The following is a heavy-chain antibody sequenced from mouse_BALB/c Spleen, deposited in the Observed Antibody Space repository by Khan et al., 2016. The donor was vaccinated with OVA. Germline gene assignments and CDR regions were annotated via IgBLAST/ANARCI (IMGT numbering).Heavy chain of an antibody. D-gene: IGHD1-2*01. CDR2: IWGDGST. Sequence: QVQLKQSGPGLVAPSQNLSITCTVSGFSLTGYGVNWVRQPPGKGLEWLGMIWGDGSTAYNSAVKSRLSISKDNSKSQVVLKMNSTQTDETARYYCAKELRLGGIAYWGQGTLVTVSA. J-gene: IGHJ3*01. V-gene: IGHV2-6-7*01. CDR1: GFSLTGYG. CDR3: AKELRLGGIAY.